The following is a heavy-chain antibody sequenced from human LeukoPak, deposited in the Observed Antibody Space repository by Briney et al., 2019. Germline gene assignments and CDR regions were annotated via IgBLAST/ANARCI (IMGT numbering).Heavy chain of an antibody. CDR1: GYTLTELS. V-gene: IGHV1-24*01. CDR3: ASSAAGIYYFDY. CDR2: FDPEDGET. D-gene: IGHD6-13*01. J-gene: IGHJ4*02. Sequence: ASVKVSCTVSGYTLTELSMHWVRQAPGKGLEWMGGFDPEDGETIYAQKFQGRVTMTEDTSTDTAYMELSSLRSEDTAVYYCASSAAGIYYFDYWGQGTLVTVSS.